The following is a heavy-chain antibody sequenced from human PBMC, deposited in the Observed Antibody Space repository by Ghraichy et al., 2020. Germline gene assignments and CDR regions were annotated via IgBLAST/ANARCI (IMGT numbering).Heavy chain of an antibody. V-gene: IGHV4-39*02. CDR2: ISQSGRT. CDR3: ARDCNYYDSSGYSKRAFDI. D-gene: IGHD3-22*01. CDR1: GVSISSAACY. Sequence: SETLSLTCTVSGVSISSAACYWGWIRQSPGKGLEWIGTISQSGRTYFNPSLWSRVTISIDTSKQFSLRLDSVTAADTALYYCARDCNYYDSSGYSKRAFDIWGLGTMVTVSS. J-gene: IGHJ3*02.